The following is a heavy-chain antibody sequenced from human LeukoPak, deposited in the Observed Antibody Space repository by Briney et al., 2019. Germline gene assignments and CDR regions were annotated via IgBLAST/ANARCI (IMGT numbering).Heavy chain of an antibody. CDR3: ARDLFWSGYGSVDY. CDR2: ISSSSSIM. V-gene: IGHV3-48*01. D-gene: IGHD3-3*01. CDR1: GFTFSSYS. Sequence: PGGSLRLSCAASGFTFSSYSMNWVRQAPGKGLEWLSYISSSSSIMYYADSVKGRFTISRDNAKNSLYLQMNSLRAEDTAVYYCARDLFWSGYGSVDYWGQGTLVTVSS. J-gene: IGHJ4*02.